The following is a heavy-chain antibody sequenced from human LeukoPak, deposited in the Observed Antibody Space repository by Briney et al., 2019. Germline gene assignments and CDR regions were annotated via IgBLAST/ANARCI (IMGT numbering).Heavy chain of an antibody. CDR3: AREYCGGDCYLNYFDY. J-gene: IGHJ4*02. CDR2: INSDGSST. CDR1: GFTFSSYW. Sequence: GGSLRLSCAASGFTFSSYWMHWVRQAPGKGRVWVSRINSDGSSTSYADSVKGRFTISRDNAKNTLYLQMNSLRAEDTAVYYCAREYCGGDCYLNYFDYWGQGTLVTVSS. D-gene: IGHD2-21*02. V-gene: IGHV3-74*01.